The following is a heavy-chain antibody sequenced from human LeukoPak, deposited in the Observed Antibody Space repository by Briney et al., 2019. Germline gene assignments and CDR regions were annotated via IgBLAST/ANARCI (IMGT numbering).Heavy chain of an antibody. CDR1: GGSISSYY. D-gene: IGHD3-10*01. Sequence: SETLSLTCTVSGGSISSYYWSWIRQPPGKGLEWIGEINHSGSTNYNPSLKSRVTISVDTSKNQFSLKLSSVTAADTAVYYCARGDYMTMVRGAPRYYYGMDVWGQGTTVTVSS. CDR3: ARGDYMTMVRGAPRYYYGMDV. CDR2: INHSGST. J-gene: IGHJ6*02. V-gene: IGHV4-34*01.